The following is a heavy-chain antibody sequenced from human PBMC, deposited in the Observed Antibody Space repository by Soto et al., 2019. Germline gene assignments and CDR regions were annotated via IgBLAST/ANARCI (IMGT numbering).Heavy chain of an antibody. CDR1: GFTFSSYA. Sequence: QVQLVESGGGVVQPGRSLRLSCAASGFTFSSYAMHWVRQAPGKGLEWVAGISYDGSNKYYADSVKGRFTISRDNSKNTRYLQMNSLRAEDTAVYYCASDRIAVAGTAEYFQHWGQGTLVTVSS. CDR3: ASDRIAVAGTAEYFQH. D-gene: IGHD6-19*01. CDR2: ISYDGSNK. V-gene: IGHV3-30-3*01. J-gene: IGHJ1*01.